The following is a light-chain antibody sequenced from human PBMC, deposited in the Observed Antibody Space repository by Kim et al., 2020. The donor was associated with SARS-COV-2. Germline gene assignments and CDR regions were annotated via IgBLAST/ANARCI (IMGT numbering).Light chain of an antibody. CDR3: QHYNNWPPGYT. J-gene: IGKJ2*01. Sequence: IVMTQSPATPSLSPGERATLSCRASQSVTSDLAWYQQRPGQAPRLLIYDASTRATGVPDRFSGSGSGTEFTLTISSLQSEDIAVYYCQHYNNWPPGYTFGQGTKLEI. CDR2: DAS. V-gene: IGKV3-15*01. CDR1: QSVTSD.